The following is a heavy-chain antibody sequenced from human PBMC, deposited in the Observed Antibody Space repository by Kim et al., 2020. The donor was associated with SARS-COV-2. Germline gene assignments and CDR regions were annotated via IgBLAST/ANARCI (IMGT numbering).Heavy chain of an antibody. CDR1: GFTFSSYA. Sequence: GWSLRLSCAASGFTFSSYAMSWVRQAPGKGLEWVSAISASGATLYYADSVKGRFTISRDNSKNTLYLQVTSLRAEDTALYYCAKDLTGAVARAFDIWGQGTMVTVSS. D-gene: IGHD6-19*01. CDR2: ISASGATL. CDR3: AKDLTGAVARAFDI. J-gene: IGHJ3*02. V-gene: IGHV3-23*01.